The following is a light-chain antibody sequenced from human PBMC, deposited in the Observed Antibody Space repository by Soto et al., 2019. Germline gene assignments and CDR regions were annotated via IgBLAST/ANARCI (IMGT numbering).Light chain of an antibody. CDR1: QGISNY. V-gene: IGKV1-9*01. CDR3: QQLKTYPPVT. Sequence: DIQLTQSPSFLSASVGDRVTITCRANQGISNYLAWYQQKPGKAPKFLIYAASILQSGGPSRFSGSGSGTEFTLTISSLQPEDFATYYCQQLKTYPPVTFGGGTKVEIK. J-gene: IGKJ4*01. CDR2: AAS.